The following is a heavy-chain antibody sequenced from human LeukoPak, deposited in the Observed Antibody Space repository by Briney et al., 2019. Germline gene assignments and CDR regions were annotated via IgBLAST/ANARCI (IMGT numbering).Heavy chain of an antibody. CDR3: ARDQSVREDTAMVAFFDY. Sequence: GGSLRLSCAASGFTFSSYEMNWVRQAPGKGLEWVSYISSSGSTIYYADSVKGRFTISRDNAKNSLYLQMNSLRAEDTAVYYCARDQSVREDTAMVAFFDYWAREPWSPSPQ. CDR1: GFTFSSYE. V-gene: IGHV3-48*03. CDR2: ISSSGSTI. D-gene: IGHD5-18*01. J-gene: IGHJ4*02.